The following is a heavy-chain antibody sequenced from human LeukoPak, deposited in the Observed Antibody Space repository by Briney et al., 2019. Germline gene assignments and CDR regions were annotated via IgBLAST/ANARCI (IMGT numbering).Heavy chain of an antibody. CDR2: ISSGSKYI. CDR1: RFTFNVYS. CDR3: ARALSYSYGSMDF. V-gene: IGHV3-21*01. J-gene: IGHJ4*02. D-gene: IGHD5-18*01. Sequence: PGGSLRLSCAASRFTFNVYSMNWVRQAPGKGLEWVSSISSGSKYIYNADSVKGRFTISRDNAKNSLYLQMSSLRAEDTAVYYCARALSYSYGSMDFWGQGTLVIVSS.